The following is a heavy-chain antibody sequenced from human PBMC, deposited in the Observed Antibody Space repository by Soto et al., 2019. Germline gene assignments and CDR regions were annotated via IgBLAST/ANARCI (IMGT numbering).Heavy chain of an antibody. V-gene: IGHV3-23*01. Sequence: GGSLRLSCAASGFTFSSYAMSWVRQAPGKGLEWVSAISGSGGSTYYADSVKGRFTISRDNSKNTLYLQMNSLRAEDTAVYYCAKEPGVNIVATILFDYWGQGTLVTVSS. J-gene: IGHJ4*02. CDR2: ISGSGGST. CDR1: GFTFSSYA. CDR3: AKEPGVNIVATILFDY. D-gene: IGHD5-12*01.